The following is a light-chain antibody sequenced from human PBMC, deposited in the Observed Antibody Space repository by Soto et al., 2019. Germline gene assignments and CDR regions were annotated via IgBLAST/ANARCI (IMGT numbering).Light chain of an antibody. CDR1: QSVGSSY. Sequence: EIVLTQXPXTLSLSPGERATLSCRASQSVGSSYLAWYQQKPGQAPRLLIYDASSRATGIPDRFSGSGSGTDFTLTISRLEPEDSAVYYCQQYGSSPRTFGGGTKVEIK. J-gene: IGKJ4*01. V-gene: IGKV3-20*01. CDR3: QQYGSSPRT. CDR2: DAS.